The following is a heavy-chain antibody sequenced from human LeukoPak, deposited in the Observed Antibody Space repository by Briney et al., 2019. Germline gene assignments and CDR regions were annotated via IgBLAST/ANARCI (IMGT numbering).Heavy chain of an antibody. CDR2: ISGSGGST. D-gene: IGHD3-10*01. Sequence: PGGSLRLSCAASGFTFSSYAMSWVRQAPGKGLEWVSAISGSGGSTYYADSVKGRFTISRDNSKNTLYLQMNSLRAEDTAVYYCAKETGRVWFGESYFDYWGQGTLVTVSS. J-gene: IGHJ4*02. V-gene: IGHV3-23*01. CDR1: GFTFSSYA. CDR3: AKETGRVWFGESYFDY.